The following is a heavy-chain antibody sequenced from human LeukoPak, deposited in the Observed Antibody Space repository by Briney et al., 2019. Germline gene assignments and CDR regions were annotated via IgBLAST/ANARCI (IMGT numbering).Heavy chain of an antibody. CDR2: ISSSGSTI. D-gene: IGHD3-10*02. V-gene: IGHV3-48*03. CDR1: GFTFSSYA. CDR3: AMSGAGYPNWFDP. J-gene: IGHJ5*02. Sequence: GGSLRLSCAASGFTFSSYAMNWVRQAPGKGLEWVSYISSSGSTIYYADSVKGRFTISRDNAKNSLYLQMNSLRAEDTAVYYCAMSGAGYPNWFDPWGQGTLVTVSS.